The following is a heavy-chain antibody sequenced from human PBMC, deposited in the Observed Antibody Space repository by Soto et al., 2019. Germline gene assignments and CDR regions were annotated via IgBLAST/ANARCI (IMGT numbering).Heavy chain of an antibody. Sequence: LKISCKGSGYSFTSYWIGWERQMTRKCLEWMGIIYPGDSDTRYSPSFQGQVTISADKSISTAYLQWSSLKASDTAMYYCARQNGDIVESYGMDVWGQGTTVTVSS. V-gene: IGHV5-51*01. CDR2: IYPGDSDT. CDR3: ARQNGDIVESYGMDV. J-gene: IGHJ6*02. D-gene: IGHD5-12*01. CDR1: GYSFTSYW.